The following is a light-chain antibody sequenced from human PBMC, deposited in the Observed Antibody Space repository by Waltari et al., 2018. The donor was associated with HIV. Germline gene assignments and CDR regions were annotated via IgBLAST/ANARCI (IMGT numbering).Light chain of an antibody. V-gene: IGKV3-15*01. J-gene: IGKJ4*01. CDR1: QTVSGA. CDR3: QQYKSWPLT. CDR2: GAS. Sequence: EIVMMQSPGTLSVSPGERATLSCRASQTVSGALAWYQQKPGQSPRLLIYGASTRATGIPARFSGSASGTEFTLTISGLQSEDVAVYYCQQYKSWPLTFGGGTTVEI.